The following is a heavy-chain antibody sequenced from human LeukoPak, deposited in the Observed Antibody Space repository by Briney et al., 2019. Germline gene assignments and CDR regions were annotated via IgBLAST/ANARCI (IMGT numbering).Heavy chain of an antibody. D-gene: IGHD3-10*01. CDR2: ISSDGSKI. Sequence: PGGSLRLSCAASGFTFSGYAMRWVRQAPGKGLEWVAIISSDGSKIYYADSVKGRFTISRDNSKNTLYLQMNSLRAEDTAVYYCARDRGSLYSYGMDVWGQGTTVTVSS. CDR1: GFTFSGYA. CDR3: ARDRGSLYSYGMDV. J-gene: IGHJ6*02. V-gene: IGHV3-30*04.